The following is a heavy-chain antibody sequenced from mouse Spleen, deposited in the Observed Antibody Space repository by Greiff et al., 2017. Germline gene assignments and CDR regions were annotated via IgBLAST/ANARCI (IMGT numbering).Heavy chain of an antibody. Sequence: VQLKESGPGLVKPSQSLSLTCSVTGYSITSGYYWNWIRQFPGNKLEWMGYISYDGSNNYNPSLKNRISITRDTSKNQFFLKLNSVTTEDTATYYCARGAYYYGSSWYFDVWGTGTTVTVSS. V-gene: IGHV3-6*01. D-gene: IGHD1-1*01. J-gene: IGHJ1*03. CDR3: ARGAYYYGSSWYFDV. CDR2: ISYDGSN. CDR1: GYSITSGYY.